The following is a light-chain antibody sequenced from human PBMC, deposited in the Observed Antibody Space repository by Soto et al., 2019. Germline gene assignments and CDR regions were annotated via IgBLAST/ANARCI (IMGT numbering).Light chain of an antibody. CDR1: SSDIGSYDL. Sequence: QSARTHHASVSGSPGQSITISCTGTSSDIGSYDLVSWYQQHPGTAPKLIIYEVTKRPSGVSTRFSGSKSGNTASLTISGLQAVDEADYYCCSFADFTYVFGTGTKVTVL. CDR3: CSFADFTYV. J-gene: IGLJ1*01. CDR2: EVT. V-gene: IGLV2-23*02.